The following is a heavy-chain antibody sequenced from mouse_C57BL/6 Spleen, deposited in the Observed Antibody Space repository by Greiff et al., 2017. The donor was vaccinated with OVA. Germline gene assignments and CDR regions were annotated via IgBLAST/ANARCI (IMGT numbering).Heavy chain of an antibody. CDR1: GYTFTDYN. Sequence: EVQLQQSGPELVKPGASVKIPCKASGYTFTDYNMDWVKQSHGKSLEWIGDINPNNGGTIYNQKFKGKATLTVDKSSSTAYMELRSLTSEDTAVYYCASSWDYDLPFAYWGQGTLVTVSA. J-gene: IGHJ3*01. CDR3: ASSWDYDLPFAY. V-gene: IGHV1-18*01. CDR2: INPNNGGT. D-gene: IGHD2-4*01.